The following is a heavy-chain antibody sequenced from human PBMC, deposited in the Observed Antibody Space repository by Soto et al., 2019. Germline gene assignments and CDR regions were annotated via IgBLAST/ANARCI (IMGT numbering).Heavy chain of an antibody. J-gene: IGHJ6*02. CDR2: ISYDGSNE. CDR1: GSTFNRYG. D-gene: IGHD1-26*01. CDR3: ARDLSEWELLAYGMDV. V-gene: IGHV3-33*05. Sequence: GGSLRLSCAASGSTFNRYGMYWVRQAPGKGLEWVATISYDGSNEYYADSVKGRFTISRDNSKNTLSLHMDSLRAEDTALYYCARDLSEWELLAYGMDVWGQGTTVTVSS.